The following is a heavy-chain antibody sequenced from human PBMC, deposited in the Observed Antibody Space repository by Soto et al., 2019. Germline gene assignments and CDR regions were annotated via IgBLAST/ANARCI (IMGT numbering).Heavy chain of an antibody. V-gene: IGHV1-18*01. CDR3: ARGRYGDY. D-gene: IGHD1-1*01. CDR2: ISAHNGNT. J-gene: IGHJ4*02. Sequence: QVLLVQSGAEVKKPGASVKVSCKGSGYGFTTYGITWVRQAPGQGLDWMAWISAHNGNTNYAQKLQGRVTVTRDTSTSTAYMELRSLRSDDTAVYYCARGRYGDYWGQGALVTVSS. CDR1: GYGFTTYG.